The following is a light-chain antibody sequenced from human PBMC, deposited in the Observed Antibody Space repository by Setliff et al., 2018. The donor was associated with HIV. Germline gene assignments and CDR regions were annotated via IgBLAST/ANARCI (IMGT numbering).Light chain of an antibody. Sequence: QSVLTQPASVSGSPGQSITISCTGTRSDGGADIYVSWYQHHPGKAPKLIIYEVSNRPSGVSNRFSGSKSGSTASLTISGLQAEDEADYYCTAYTSSSTVLFGGGTK. CDR1: RSDGGADIY. CDR2: EVS. V-gene: IGLV2-14*01. J-gene: IGLJ3*02. CDR3: TAYTSSSTVL.